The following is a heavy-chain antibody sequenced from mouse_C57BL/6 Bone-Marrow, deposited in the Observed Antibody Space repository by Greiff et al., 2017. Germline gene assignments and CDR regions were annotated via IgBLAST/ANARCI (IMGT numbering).Heavy chain of an antibody. J-gene: IGHJ3*01. CDR1: GYTFTSYW. V-gene: IGHV1-52*01. CDR3: ARWDYYGTPFAY. Sequence: QVQLQQPGAELVRPGSSVKLSCKASGYTFTSYWMHWVKQRPIQGLEWIGNIDPSDSETHYNQKFKGKATLTSDTSSSTAYMQLSSLTSEDSAIYFCARWDYYGTPFAYWGQGTLVTVSA. D-gene: IGHD1-1*01. CDR2: IDPSDSET.